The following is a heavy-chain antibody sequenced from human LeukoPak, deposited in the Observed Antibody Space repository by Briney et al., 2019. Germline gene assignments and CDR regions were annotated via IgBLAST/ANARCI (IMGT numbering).Heavy chain of an antibody. V-gene: IGHV4-4*07. D-gene: IGHD3-22*01. CDR3: ARGRGYYQDY. Sequence: PSETLSLTCTVSSGSLSSYYWNWIRQPAGKGLEWIGRIYITGSTNYNPSLKSRVTMSVDTSKNQFSLNLSSVTAADTAVYYCARGRGYYQDYWGQGTLVTVSS. CDR2: IYITGST. J-gene: IGHJ4*02. CDR1: SGSLSSYY.